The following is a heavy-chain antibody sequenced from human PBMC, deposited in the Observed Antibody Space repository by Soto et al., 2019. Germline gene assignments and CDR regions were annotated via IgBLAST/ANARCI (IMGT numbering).Heavy chain of an antibody. CDR1: GFRFSSTD. Sequence: EVLLVESGGGLVHPGGSLRLSCTASGFRFSSTDMHWVRQVPGKGLEWVSGFGRVGDTYYSDSVRGRFTVSRENDNNSFQLQKKNPRAGETGVYFRGRGFLFGGTCPGIRLGHWGRGTLVTVSS. J-gene: IGHJ4*02. V-gene: IGHV3-13*01. CDR3: GRGFLFGGTCPGIRLGH. CDR2: FGRVGDT. D-gene: IGHD3-3*01.